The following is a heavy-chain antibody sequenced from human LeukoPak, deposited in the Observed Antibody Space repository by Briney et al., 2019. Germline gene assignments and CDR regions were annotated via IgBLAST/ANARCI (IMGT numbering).Heavy chain of an antibody. V-gene: IGHV4-34*01. CDR3: ARRILLWFGELLPD. Sequence: SETLSLTCAVYGGSFSGYYWSWIRQPPGKGLEWIGEINHSGSTNYNPSLKSRVTISVDTSKNQFSLKLGSVTAADTAVYYCARRILLWFGELLPDWGQGTLVTVSS. CDR1: GGSFSGYY. J-gene: IGHJ4*02. CDR2: INHSGST. D-gene: IGHD3-10*01.